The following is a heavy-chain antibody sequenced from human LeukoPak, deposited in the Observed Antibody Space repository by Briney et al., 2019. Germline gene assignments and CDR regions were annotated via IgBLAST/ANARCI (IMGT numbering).Heavy chain of an antibody. V-gene: IGHV4-4*07. Sequence: PSETLSLTCTVSGGSISSYYWSGIGQPAGKGREGIGRINTSGSAIYNPPPKSRVTMSVDTSKNQFSLNLSSVTAADTAVYFCATTYGSGGRYFDYWGQGTLVTVSS. CDR1: GGSISSYY. CDR3: ATTYGSGGRYFDY. J-gene: IGHJ4*02. D-gene: IGHD3-10*01. CDR2: INTSGSA.